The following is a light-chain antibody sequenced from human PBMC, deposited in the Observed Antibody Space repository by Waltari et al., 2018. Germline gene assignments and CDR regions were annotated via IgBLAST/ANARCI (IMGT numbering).Light chain of an antibody. CDR3: AAWDDSLSGYWV. CDR2: RNN. V-gene: IGLV1-47*01. J-gene: IGLJ3*02. Sequence: QSVLTQPPSASGTPGQRVTISCSGSSSNIGSNSVYWYQQLPGTAPKLLIYRNNERPSGVTDRFSGSKSGTSASLAISGLLSEDESDYYCAAWDDSLSGYWVFGGGTKLTVL. CDR1: SSNIGSNS.